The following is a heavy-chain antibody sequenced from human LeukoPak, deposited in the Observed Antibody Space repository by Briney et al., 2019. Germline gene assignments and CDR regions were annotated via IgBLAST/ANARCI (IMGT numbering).Heavy chain of an antibody. CDR1: GFTFNTYA. CDR3: ARDEGGSGSLDY. J-gene: IGHJ4*02. V-gene: IGHV3-48*04. Sequence: PGGSLRLSCAASGFTFNTYAMSWVRQAPGKGLEWVSYISGSSSTLYYADSVKGRFTVSRDNAKNSLYLQMNSLRAEDTAVYYCARDEGGSGSLDYWGQGTLVTVSS. CDR2: ISGSSSTL. D-gene: IGHD3-10*01.